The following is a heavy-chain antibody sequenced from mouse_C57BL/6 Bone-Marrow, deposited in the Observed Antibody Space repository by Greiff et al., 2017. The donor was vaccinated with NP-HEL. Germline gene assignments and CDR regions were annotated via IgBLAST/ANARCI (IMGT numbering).Heavy chain of an antibody. CDR3: AKKYLDV. J-gene: IGHJ1*03. Sequence: EVKLQESGGGLVKPGGSLKLSCAASGFTFSDYGMHWVRQAPEKGLEWVAYISSGSSTIYYADTVKGRFTISRDNAKNTLFLQRTSLRSEDTAMYYCAKKYLDVWGTGTTVTVSS. CDR1: GFTFSDYG. V-gene: IGHV5-17*01. CDR2: ISSGSSTI.